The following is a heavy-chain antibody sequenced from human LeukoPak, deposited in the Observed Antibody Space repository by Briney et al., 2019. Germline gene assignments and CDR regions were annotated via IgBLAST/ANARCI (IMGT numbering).Heavy chain of an antibody. D-gene: IGHD6-19*01. CDR1: GFSLSTSGMC. V-gene: IGHV2-70*11. CDR3: ARIRYSSGWYAFDI. J-gene: IGHJ3*02. Sequence: RMSGPALVKPTQTLTLTCTFSGFSLSTSGMCVSWIRQPPGKALEWLARIDWDDDKYYSTSLETRLTISKDTSKNQVVLTMTNMDPVDTATYYCARIRYSSGWYAFDIWGQGTMVTVSS. CDR2: IDWDDDK.